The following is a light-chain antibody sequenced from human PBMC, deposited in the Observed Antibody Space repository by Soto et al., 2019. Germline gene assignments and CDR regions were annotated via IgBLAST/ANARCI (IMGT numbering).Light chain of an antibody. CDR3: QQRSNWPLT. V-gene: IGKV3-11*01. J-gene: IGKJ4*01. CDR1: QSVRSY. Sequence: EIVLTQSPATLSLYPGERATLSCRASQSVRSYLAWYQQKPGQAPRLLIYDASNRATGIPARFSGSESGTDFTLTISSLEPEDFAVYYCQQRSNWPLTFGGGTKVDIK. CDR2: DAS.